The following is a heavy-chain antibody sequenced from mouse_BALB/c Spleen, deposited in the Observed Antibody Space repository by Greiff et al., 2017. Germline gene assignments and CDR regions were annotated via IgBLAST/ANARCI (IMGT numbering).Heavy chain of an antibody. Sequence: EVKLMESGGDLVKPGGSLKLSCAASGFTFSSYGMSWVRPTPDKRLEWVATISSGGSYTYYPDSVKGRFTISRDNAKNTLYLQMSSLKSEDTAMYYCARHYYGSSYLYYFDYWGQGTTLTVSS. CDR3: ARHYYGSSYLYYFDY. V-gene: IGHV5-6*01. CDR1: GFTFSSYG. CDR2: ISSGGSYT. D-gene: IGHD1-1*01. J-gene: IGHJ2*01.